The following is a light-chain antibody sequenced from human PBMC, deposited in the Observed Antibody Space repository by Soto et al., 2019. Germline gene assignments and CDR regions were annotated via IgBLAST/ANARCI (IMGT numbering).Light chain of an antibody. J-gene: IGKJ4*01. V-gene: IGKV4-1*01. CDR1: QSVLYSSNNKNY. CDR2: RAS. Sequence: DIVMTQSPDSLAVSLGERATINCKSSQSVLYSSNNKNYLAWYQQKPGQPPKLLIYRASTRESGVPDRFSGSGSGTDFPLTIRSLQAEYVAVYYCQQYYSTLTFGGGTRVEIK. CDR3: QQYYSTLT.